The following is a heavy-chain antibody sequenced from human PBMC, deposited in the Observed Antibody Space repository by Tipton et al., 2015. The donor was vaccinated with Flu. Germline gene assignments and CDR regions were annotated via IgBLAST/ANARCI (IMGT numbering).Heavy chain of an antibody. CDR1: GYTFTNYG. D-gene: IGHD3-22*01. CDR3: ARKRGYDSSGYSDY. J-gene: IGHJ4*02. V-gene: IGHV1-18*01. Sequence: QVQLVQSGAEVKKPGASVKVSCKASGYTFTNYGMNWVRQAPGQGLEWMGWISAGNTNYAQKLQGRVTMTTDTSTSTAYMELRSLKLDDTAVYYCARKRGYDSSGYSDYWGQGTLVTVSS. CDR2: ISAGNT.